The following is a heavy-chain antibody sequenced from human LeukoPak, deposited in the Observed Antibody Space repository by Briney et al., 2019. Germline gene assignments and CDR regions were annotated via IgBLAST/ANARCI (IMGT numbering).Heavy chain of an antibody. Sequence: GGSLRLSCAASGFTFSSYGMHWVRQAPGKGLEWVAVISYDGSNKYYADSVKGRFTISRDNSKNTLYLQMNSLRAEDTAVYYCAKNQNYYDSSGYLSDAIDIWGQGTMVTVSS. J-gene: IGHJ3*02. CDR3: AKNQNYYDSSGYLSDAIDI. D-gene: IGHD3-22*01. CDR1: GFTFSSYG. CDR2: ISYDGSNK. V-gene: IGHV3-30*18.